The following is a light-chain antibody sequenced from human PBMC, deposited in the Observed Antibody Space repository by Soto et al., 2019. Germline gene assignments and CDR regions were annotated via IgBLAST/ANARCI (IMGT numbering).Light chain of an antibody. CDR1: QTVSNK. CDR3: QQYNKWPQ. J-gene: IGKJ4*02. V-gene: IGKV3-15*01. CDR2: GAS. Sequence: EIVMTQSPGTLSVSPGERATLFCRASQTVSNKLAWYQQKPGQAPRLLIYGASTRATGIPARFSGSGSGTDFTLTISSLQSEDFAIYYCQQYNKWPQFGGGTKVDIK.